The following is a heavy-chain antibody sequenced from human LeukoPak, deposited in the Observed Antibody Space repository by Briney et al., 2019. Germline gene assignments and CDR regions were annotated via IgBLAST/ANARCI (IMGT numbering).Heavy chain of an antibody. J-gene: IGHJ5*02. V-gene: IGHV3-30-3*01. CDR3: ARDHPLAAAGKGNWFDP. CDR2: ISYDGSNK. D-gene: IGHD6-13*01. Sequence: GGSLRLSCAASGFTFSSYAMHWVRQAPGKGLEWVAVISYDGSNKYYADSVKGRFTISRDNSKNTLYLQMNSLRAEDTAVYYCARDHPLAAAGKGNWFDPWGQGTLVTVSS. CDR1: GFTFSSYA.